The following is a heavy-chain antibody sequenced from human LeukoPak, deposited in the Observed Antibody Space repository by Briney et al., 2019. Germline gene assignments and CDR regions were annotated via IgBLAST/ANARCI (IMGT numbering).Heavy chain of an antibody. CDR2: INHSGST. D-gene: IGHD1-14*01. CDR3: AAGRAAGGDYFDY. V-gene: IGHV4-34*01. J-gene: IGHJ4*02. Sequence: SETLSLTCAVYGGSFSGYYWSWIRQPPGKGLEWIGEINHSGSTNYNPSLKSRVTISVDTSKNQFSLKLSSVTAAATAVYYCAAGRAAGGDYFDYWGQGTLVTVSS. CDR1: GGSFSGYY.